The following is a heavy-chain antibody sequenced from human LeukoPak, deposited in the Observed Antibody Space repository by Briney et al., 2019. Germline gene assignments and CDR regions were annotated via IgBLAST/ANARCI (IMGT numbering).Heavy chain of an antibody. CDR3: ASGLFSGSYYYYFDY. D-gene: IGHD3-10*02. Sequence: GASVTVSCKASGYTFTGYYMHWVRQARGQGLEGMGWINPNSGGTKYAQKFQERVTKTRDTSLSTAYMELSSLRSDDTAVYYCASGLFSGSYYYYFDYWGQGTLVTVSS. CDR1: GYTFTGYY. V-gene: IGHV1-2*02. CDR2: INPNSGGT. J-gene: IGHJ4*02.